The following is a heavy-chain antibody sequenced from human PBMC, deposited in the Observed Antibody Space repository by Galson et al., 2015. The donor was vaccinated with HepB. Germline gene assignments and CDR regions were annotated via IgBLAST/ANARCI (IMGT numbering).Heavy chain of an antibody. V-gene: IGHV4-30-4*01. J-gene: IGHJ4*02. CDR1: GDSIASGNYY. Sequence: TLSLTCAVSGDSIASGNYYWTWIRQPPGKGLEWIGYFYRGGSTYYNPSLKCRVIISVDKSKNQLSLRLNSVTAADTAVYYCATGGIFGVAWGYWGQGSLVIVSS. CDR2: FYRGGST. CDR3: ATGGIFGVAWGY. D-gene: IGHD3-3*01.